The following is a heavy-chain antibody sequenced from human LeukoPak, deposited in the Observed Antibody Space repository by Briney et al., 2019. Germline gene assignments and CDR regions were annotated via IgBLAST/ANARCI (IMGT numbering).Heavy chain of an antibody. V-gene: IGHV1-69*05. J-gene: IGHJ4*02. D-gene: IGHD2-2*02. CDR1: GGTFSSYA. Sequence: ATVKVSCKASGGTFSSYAISWVRQAPGQGLEWMGGIIPIFGTANYAQKFQGRVTITTDESRSTAYMELSSLRSEDTAVYYCARSPPRYCSSTSCYTLDYWGQGARVTVSS. CDR3: ARSPPRYCSSTSCYTLDY. CDR2: IIPIFGTA.